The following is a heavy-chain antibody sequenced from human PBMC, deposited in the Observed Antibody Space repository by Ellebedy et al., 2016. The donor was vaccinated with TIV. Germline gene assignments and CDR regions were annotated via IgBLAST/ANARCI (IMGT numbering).Heavy chain of an antibody. V-gene: IGHV3-7*01. CDR1: GFTFSSYW. J-gene: IGHJ4*02. Sequence: GESLKISCAASGFTFSSYWMSWVRQAPGKGLEWVANIKQDGSEKYYVDSVKGRFTISRDNSKNTLYLQMNSLRAEDTAVYYCARGTVVVTATNFDYWGQGTLVTVSS. D-gene: IGHD2-21*02. CDR2: IKQDGSEK. CDR3: ARGTVVVTATNFDY.